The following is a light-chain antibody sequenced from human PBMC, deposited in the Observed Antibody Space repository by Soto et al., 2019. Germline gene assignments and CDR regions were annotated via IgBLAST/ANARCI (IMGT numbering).Light chain of an antibody. CDR2: EVS. CDR1: SSNVGNYNF. V-gene: IGLV2-23*02. Sequence: QSALTQPASVSGSPGQSITISCTGTSSNVGNYNFVSWYQQHPGKAPRLIIYEVSKRPSGVSNRFSGSKSGNTASLTISGLQAEDEAEYYCCSYAGYLTWVFGGGTKLTVL. J-gene: IGLJ3*02. CDR3: CSYAGYLTWV.